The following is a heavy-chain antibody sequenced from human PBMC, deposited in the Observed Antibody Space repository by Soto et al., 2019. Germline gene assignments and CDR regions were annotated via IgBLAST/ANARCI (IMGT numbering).Heavy chain of an antibody. CDR1: GGSISSSSYY. V-gene: IGHV4-39*01. J-gene: IGHJ1*01. CDR2: IYYSGGT. Sequence: QLQLQESGPGLVKPSETLSLTCTVSGGSISSSSYYWGWIRQPPGKGLEGIGSIYYSGGTYYNPSLKSRVTISVDTSKNQFSLKLSSVTAADTAVYYCARQEHYGDYGGEYFQHWGQGTLVTVSS. CDR3: ARQEHYGDYGGEYFQH. D-gene: IGHD4-17*01.